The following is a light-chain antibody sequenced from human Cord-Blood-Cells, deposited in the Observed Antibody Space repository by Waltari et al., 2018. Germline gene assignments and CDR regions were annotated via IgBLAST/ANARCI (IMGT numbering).Light chain of an antibody. CDR2: EVS. Sequence: QSALTQPPSVSGSPGQSVTISCTGTSSDVGRYNRVSWYQQPPGTAPKLMIYEVSNRPSGVPDRFSGSKSGNTASLTISGLQAEDEADYYCSSYTSSSTPHYVFGTGTKVTVL. J-gene: IGLJ1*01. V-gene: IGLV2-18*02. CDR3: SSYTSSSTPHYV. CDR1: SSDVGRYNR.